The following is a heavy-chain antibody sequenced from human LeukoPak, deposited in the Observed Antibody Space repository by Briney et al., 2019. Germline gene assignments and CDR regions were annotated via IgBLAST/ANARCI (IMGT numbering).Heavy chain of an antibody. V-gene: IGHV1-2*02. Sequence: ASVKVSCKASGYTLTGYFTHWVRQAPGQGLEWMGCINPNSGDTKYAQKFQGRVTLTRDTSMNTAYMDLSRLRSDDTAIYYCARGRGTTMVRGVITNSFDLWGRGSLVTVSS. CDR3: ARGRGTTMVRGVITNSFDL. D-gene: IGHD3-10*01. CDR1: GYTLTGYF. J-gene: IGHJ2*01. CDR2: INPNSGDT.